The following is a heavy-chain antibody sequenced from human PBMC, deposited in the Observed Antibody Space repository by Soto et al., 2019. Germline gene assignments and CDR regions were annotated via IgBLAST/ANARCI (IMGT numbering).Heavy chain of an antibody. CDR2: TYYRSKWYN. CDR1: GDSVSSNSAA. D-gene: IGHD3-22*01. V-gene: IGHV6-1*01. Sequence: PSPTLSRTCAISGDSVSSNSAAWNWNRQSPSRGLEWLGRTYYRSKWYNDYAVSVKSRITINPDTSKNQFSLQLNSVTPEDTAVYYCARDYYDSSGYYGYAFDIWGQGTMVTVSS. J-gene: IGHJ3*02. CDR3: ARDYYDSSGYYGYAFDI.